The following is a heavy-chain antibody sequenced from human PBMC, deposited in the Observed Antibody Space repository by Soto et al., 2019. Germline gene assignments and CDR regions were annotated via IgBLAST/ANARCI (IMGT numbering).Heavy chain of an antibody. CDR2: INPYNHNT. CDR3: ARAEKWVTGNMGGY. Sequence: QVQLVQSGAEVKKPGASVKVSCKAFGYTFTTYGISWVRQAPGQGLEWMGWINPYNHNTYYAQKIQGRLTMTTDTATSTAYMALRSLRSDDSAIYYCARAEKWVTGNMGGYWGQGTVVTVSS. CDR1: GYTFTTYG. D-gene: IGHD1-20*01. J-gene: IGHJ4*02. V-gene: IGHV1-18*04.